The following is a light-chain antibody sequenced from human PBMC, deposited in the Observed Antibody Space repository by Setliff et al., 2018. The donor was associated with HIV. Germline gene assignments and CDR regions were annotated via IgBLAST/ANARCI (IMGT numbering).Light chain of an antibody. CDR1: ISNIGMDYD. CDR3: QSLDTSLSGSWV. J-gene: IGLJ3*02. CDR2: SNT. V-gene: IGLV1-40*03. Sequence: QSALTQPPSMSGAPGQTVSISCIANISNIGMDYDVNWYQKISGAAPKLLIYSNTFRPSGVPDRFSASKFGASASLAITGLRPEDEADYYCQSLDTSLSGSWVFGGGTKVTVL.